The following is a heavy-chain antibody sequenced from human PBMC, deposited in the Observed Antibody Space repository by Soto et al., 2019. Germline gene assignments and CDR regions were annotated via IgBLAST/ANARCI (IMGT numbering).Heavy chain of an antibody. D-gene: IGHD2-2*01. Sequence: SQTLSLTCAISGDSVSSNSAAWNWIRQSPSRGLEWLGRTYYRSKWYNDYAVSVKSRITINPDTSKNQFSLQLNSVTPEDTAVYYCARDWYQVSPITSCSTFDYWGQGTLVTVSS. J-gene: IGHJ4*02. CDR3: ARDWYQVSPITSCSTFDY. V-gene: IGHV6-1*01. CDR2: TYYRSKWYN. CDR1: GDSVSSNSAA.